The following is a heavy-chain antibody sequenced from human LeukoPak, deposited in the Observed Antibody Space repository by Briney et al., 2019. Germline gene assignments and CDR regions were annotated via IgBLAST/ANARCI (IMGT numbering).Heavy chain of an antibody. CDR1: GLTFSSYA. V-gene: IGHV3-23*01. Sequence: PGGSLRLSCAAAGLTFSSYAMSWVRQAPGKGLEWVSAISGSGGSTYYADSVKGRFTISRDNSKNTLYLQMNSLRAEDTAVYYCAKAPLFAAYYYGMDVWGQGTTVTVSS. CDR2: ISGSGGST. CDR3: AKAPLFAAYYYGMDV. J-gene: IGHJ6*02. D-gene: IGHD3-10*01.